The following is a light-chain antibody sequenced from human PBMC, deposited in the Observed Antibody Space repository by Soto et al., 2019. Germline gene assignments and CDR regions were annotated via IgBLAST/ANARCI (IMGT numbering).Light chain of an antibody. CDR1: SSDVGGYNY. CDR3: SSYTSSSTWV. CDR2: DVS. Sequence: LTQPASVSGSPGQSITISCTGTSSDVGGYNYVSWYQQHPGKAPKLMIYDVSNRPSGVSNRFSGSKSGNTASLTISGIQAEDEADYYCSSYTSSSTWVFGGGTKVTVL. J-gene: IGLJ3*02. V-gene: IGLV2-14*01.